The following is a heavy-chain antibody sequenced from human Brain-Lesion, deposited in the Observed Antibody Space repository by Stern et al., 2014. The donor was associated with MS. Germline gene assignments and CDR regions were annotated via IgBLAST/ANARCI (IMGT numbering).Heavy chain of an antibody. J-gene: IGHJ6*02. D-gene: IGHD2-2*01. CDR2: IFNSGST. CDR3: ARGRVVPGFQYYATDV. Sequence: QLQLQESGPGLVKPSQTLSLSCTVSGGSISSGGYYWSWIRQPAGKGLEWIGRIFNSGSTSSNPSLKSRVTISIDTSTNQFSLRLNSRTAADTAVYYCARGRVVPGFQYYATDVWGQGTTVIVSS. CDR1: GGSISSGGYY. V-gene: IGHV4-61*02.